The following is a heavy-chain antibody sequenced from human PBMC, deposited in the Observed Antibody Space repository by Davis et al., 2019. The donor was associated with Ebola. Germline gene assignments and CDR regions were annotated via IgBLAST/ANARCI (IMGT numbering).Heavy chain of an antibody. J-gene: IGHJ6*02. CDR3: ARGHSYGSMVYGLDV. CDR1: GGSISSSSYY. V-gene: IGHV4-39*01. CDR2: IYSSGNT. Sequence: MPGGSLRLSCTVSGGSISSSSYYWGSIRQPPGKGLEWIGNIYSSGNTYYNPSLKSRVTISVDMPKNHFSLKLTSVTAADTAVYYCARGHSYGSMVYGLDVWGQGTTVTVSS. D-gene: IGHD5-18*01.